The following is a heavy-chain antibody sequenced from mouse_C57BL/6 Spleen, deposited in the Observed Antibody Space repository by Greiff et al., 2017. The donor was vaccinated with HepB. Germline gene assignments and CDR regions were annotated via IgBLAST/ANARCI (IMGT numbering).Heavy chain of an antibody. J-gene: IGHJ3*01. CDR2: INPSNGGT. Sequence: VQLQQPGTELVKPGASVKLSCKASGYTFTSYWMHWVKQRPGQGLEWIGNINPSNGGTNYNEKFKSKATLTVDKSSSTAYMQLSSLTSEDSAVYYCAGAEAPYDYSAWFAYWGQGTLVTVSA. CDR1: GYTFTSYW. D-gene: IGHD2-4*01. V-gene: IGHV1-53*01. CDR3: AGAEAPYDYSAWFAY.